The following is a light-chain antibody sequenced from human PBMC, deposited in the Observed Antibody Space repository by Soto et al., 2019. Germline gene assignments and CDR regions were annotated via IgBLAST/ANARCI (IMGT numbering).Light chain of an antibody. J-gene: IGLJ2*01. CDR3: SSYAGSDILL. Sequence: QSALTQSPSASGSPGQSVTVSCTGTSTDVGGYNSVSWYQQHPGKAPKLIIYEVDKRPSGVPDRFSGSKSGNTASLTVFGLQDDDEADYFCSSYAGSDILLFGGGTKVTVL. CDR1: STDVGGYNS. V-gene: IGLV2-8*01. CDR2: EVD.